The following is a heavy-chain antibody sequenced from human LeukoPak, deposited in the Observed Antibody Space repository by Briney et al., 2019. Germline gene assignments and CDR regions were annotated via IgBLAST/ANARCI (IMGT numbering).Heavy chain of an antibody. V-gene: IGHV3-30*02. CDR2: IRYDGSNK. CDR3: ARGEDSSSWYPTYYYYYMDV. J-gene: IGHJ6*03. CDR1: GFTFSSYG. D-gene: IGHD6-13*01. Sequence: GGSLRLSCAASGFTFSSYGMHWVRQAPGKGLEWVAFIRYDGSNKYYADSVKGRFTISRDNAKNSLYLQMNSLRAEDTAVYYCARGEDSSSWYPTYYYYYMDVWGKGTTVTVSS.